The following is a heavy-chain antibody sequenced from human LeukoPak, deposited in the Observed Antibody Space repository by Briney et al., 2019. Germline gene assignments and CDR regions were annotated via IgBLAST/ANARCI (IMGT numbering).Heavy chain of an antibody. Sequence: SETLSLTCTVSGGSISSGGYYWSWIRQHPGKGLEWIGYIYYSGSTYYNPSLKSRVTISVDTSKNQFSLKLSSVTAADTAVYYCARPVVPAAVAPFGHWGQGTLVTVSS. CDR2: IYYSGST. J-gene: IGHJ1*01. CDR3: ARPVVPAAVAPFGH. D-gene: IGHD2-2*01. CDR1: GGSISSGGYY. V-gene: IGHV4-31*03.